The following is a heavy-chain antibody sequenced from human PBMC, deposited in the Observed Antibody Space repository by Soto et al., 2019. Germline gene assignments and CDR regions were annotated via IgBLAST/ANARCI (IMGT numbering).Heavy chain of an antibody. V-gene: IGHV3-30*04. J-gene: IGHJ6*02. Sequence: QVRLVESGGGVDQPGRSLRLSCAASGFTFNNYAMHWVRQAPGKGLEWVAIISDDGRREFLADSVEGRFTISRDNSKNTLYLEMNSLRSEDTAVYYCAREEISIFGIVIIHYGMDVWGQGTTVTVSS. CDR3: AREEISIFGIVIIHYGMDV. CDR2: ISDDGRRE. CDR1: GFTFNNYA. D-gene: IGHD3-3*01.